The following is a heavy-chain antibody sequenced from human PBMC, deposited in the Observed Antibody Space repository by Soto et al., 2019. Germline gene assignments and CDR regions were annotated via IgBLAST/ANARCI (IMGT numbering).Heavy chain of an antibody. J-gene: IGHJ6*02. CDR1: GFTFSSYG. D-gene: IGHD3-3*01. CDR3: AKVRRSGYGLEYYYGMDV. CDR2: IPYDGSNK. Sequence: LRLSCAASGFTFSSYGMHWVRQAPGKGLEWVAVIPYDGSNKYYADSVKGRFTISRDNSKNTLYLQMNSLRAEDTAVYYCAKVRRSGYGLEYYYGMDVWGQGTTVTVSS. V-gene: IGHV3-30*18.